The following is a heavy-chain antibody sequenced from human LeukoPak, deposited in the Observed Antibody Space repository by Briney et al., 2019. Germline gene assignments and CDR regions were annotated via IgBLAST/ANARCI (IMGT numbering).Heavy chain of an antibody. D-gene: IGHD7-27*01. CDR2: IDLGGSAK. J-gene: IGHJ4*02. Sequence: PGGSLRLSCTASAFTFGAYAMHWVRQAPGKGPEWVANIDLGGSAKSYVDSVKGRCTISRDNANNSLYLQMNSLRVEDTAVYYCAAWGLHNYWGQGTLVTVSS. CDR1: AFTFGAYA. V-gene: IGHV3-7*01. CDR3: AAWGLHNY.